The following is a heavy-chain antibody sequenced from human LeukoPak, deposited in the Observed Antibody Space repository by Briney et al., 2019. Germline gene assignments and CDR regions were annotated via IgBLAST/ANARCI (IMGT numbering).Heavy chain of an antibody. CDR3: ASGWRGYSYSYMKY. D-gene: IGHD5-18*01. J-gene: IGHJ4*02. V-gene: IGHV4-59*01. Sequence: SETLSLTCTVSGGSISSYYWSWIRQPPGKGLEWIGYIYYSGSTNYNPSLKSRVTISVDTSKNQFSLKLSPVTAADTAVYYCASGWRGYSYSYMKYWGQGTLVTVSS. CDR1: GGSISSYY. CDR2: IYYSGST.